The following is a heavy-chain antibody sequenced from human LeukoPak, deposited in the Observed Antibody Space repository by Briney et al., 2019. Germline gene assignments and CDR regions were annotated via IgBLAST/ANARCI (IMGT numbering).Heavy chain of an antibody. J-gene: IGHJ4*02. V-gene: IGHV3-20*04. D-gene: IGHD2-15*01. CDR3: ARDRDIVVVVAATPVRYFDY. Sequence: PGGSLRLSCAASGFTFDDYGMSWVRQAPGKGLEWVSGINWHGGSTGYADSVKGRFTISRDNAKNSLYLQMNSLRAEDTALYYCARDRDIVVVVAATPVRYFDYWGQGTLVTVSS. CDR2: INWHGGST. CDR1: GFTFDDYG.